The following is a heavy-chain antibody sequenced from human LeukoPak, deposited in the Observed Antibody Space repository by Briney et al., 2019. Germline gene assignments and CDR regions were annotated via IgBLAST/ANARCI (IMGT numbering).Heavy chain of an antibody. CDR3: AKRQGPNSGSYDWFDP. V-gene: IGHV4-4*09. CDR1: GGSMSSYY. Sequence: SETLSLTCTVSGGSMSSYYWSWIRQSLPPGQGLEWIAYIHSIGYTNYNPSLKSRVTISIDTSRNQFSLKVSSVTAADTAVYYCAKRQGPNSGSYDWFDPWGQGTLVTVAS. D-gene: IGHD1-26*01. J-gene: IGHJ5*02. CDR2: IHSIGYT.